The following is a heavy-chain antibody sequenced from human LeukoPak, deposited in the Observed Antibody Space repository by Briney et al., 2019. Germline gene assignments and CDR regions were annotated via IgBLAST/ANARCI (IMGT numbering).Heavy chain of an antibody. J-gene: IGHJ6*02. D-gene: IGHD6-13*01. V-gene: IGHV3-7*01. Sequence: PGGCLRLSCAASGFSPSSYWMSWGSQAPGEGLEWVANIKQDGSEKYYVDSVKGRFTISRDNAKNSLYLQMNSLRAEDTAVYYCARDRGAAGPTFYYFYGMDLWGQGTTVTVSS. CDR1: GFSPSSYW. CDR3: ARDRGAAGPTFYYFYGMDL. CDR2: IKQDGSEK.